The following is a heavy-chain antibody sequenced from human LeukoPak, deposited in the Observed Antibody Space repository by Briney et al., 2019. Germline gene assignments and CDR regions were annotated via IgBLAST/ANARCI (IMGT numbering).Heavy chain of an antibody. CDR2: IYHSGST. J-gene: IGHJ4*02. V-gene: IGHV4-30-2*01. CDR3: ARHRFFFVPQPSIAARRGRGYYFDY. CDR1: GGSISSGGYS. D-gene: IGHD6-6*01. Sequence: SETLSLTCTVSGGSISSGGYSWSWIRQPPGKGLEWIGYIYHSGSTNYNPSLKSRVTISLDKSKNQFSLKLSSVTAADTAVYYCARHRFFFVPQPSIAARRGRGYYFDYWGQGTLVTVSS.